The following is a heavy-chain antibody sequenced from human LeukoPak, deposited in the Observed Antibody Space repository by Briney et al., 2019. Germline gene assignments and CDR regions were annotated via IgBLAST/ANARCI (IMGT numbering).Heavy chain of an antibody. D-gene: IGHD6-13*01. V-gene: IGHV4-59*01. CDR2: IYYSGST. CDR3: ARATLEQLVDY. J-gene: IGHJ4*02. CDR1: GGSISSYY. Sequence: SETLSLTCTVSGGSISSYYWSWIRQPPGKGLEWIGYIYYSGSTNYNPSLKSRVTISVDTSKNQFSLKLSSVTAADTAVYYCARATLEQLVDYWGQGTLVTVSS.